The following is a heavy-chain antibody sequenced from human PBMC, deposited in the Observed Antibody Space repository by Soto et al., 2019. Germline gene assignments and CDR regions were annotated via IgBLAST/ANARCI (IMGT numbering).Heavy chain of an antibody. CDR3: ASQKLAVPAFFDY. V-gene: IGHV4-39*07. J-gene: IGHJ4*02. Sequence: QLQLQESGPGLVKPSETLSLTCTVSGGSINNNHYYWGGVRQPPGKGLECVGCISYSGTTSFNPSLKSRGVKSVDTSRNKFSLRLPSVTAADAAVYYCASQKLAVPAFFDYWGQGILVTVSS. D-gene: IGHD4-4*01. CDR2: ISYSGTT. CDR1: GGSINNNHYY.